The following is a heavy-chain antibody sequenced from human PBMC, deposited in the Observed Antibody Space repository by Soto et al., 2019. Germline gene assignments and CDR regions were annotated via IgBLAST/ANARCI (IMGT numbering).Heavy chain of an antibody. D-gene: IGHD3-3*01. CDR3: AKYVFWSGYYPPTAFDI. CDR1: GFTFSSYA. CDR2: ISGSGGST. V-gene: IGHV3-23*01. Sequence: GSLRLSCAASGFTFSSYAMSWVRQAPGKGLEWVSAISGSGGSTYYADSVKSRFTISRDNSKNTLYLQMNSLRAEDTAVYYCAKYVFWSGYYPPTAFDIWGQGTMVTVSS. J-gene: IGHJ3*02.